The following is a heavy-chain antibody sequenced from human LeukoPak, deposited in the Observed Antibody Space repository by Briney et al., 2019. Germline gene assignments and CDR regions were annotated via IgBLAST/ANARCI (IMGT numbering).Heavy chain of an antibody. CDR3: ARDHPWFGELAFDI. V-gene: IGHV4-38-2*02. D-gene: IGHD3-10*01. CDR1: GYSISSGYY. CDR2: INHSGST. Sequence: SETLSLTCTVSGYSISSGYYWGWIRQPPGKGLEWIGEINHSGSTNYNPSLKSRVTISVDKSKNQFSLKLSSVTAADTAVYYCARDHPWFGELAFDIWGQGTMVTVSS. J-gene: IGHJ3*02.